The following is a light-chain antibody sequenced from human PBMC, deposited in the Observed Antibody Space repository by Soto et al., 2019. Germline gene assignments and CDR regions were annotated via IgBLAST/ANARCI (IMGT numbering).Light chain of an antibody. J-gene: IGKJ3*01. CDR3: QQRKNWPECT. Sequence: EIVLTQSPATLSLSPGERATLSCRASQSVSSSLVWYQQKRGQAPRLLIYDASNRDTGIPARFSGSGSGTAFTLTISSIEHQDFAVYYCQQRKNWPECTFGPGTKVDIK. CDR1: QSVSSS. CDR2: DAS. V-gene: IGKV3-11*01.